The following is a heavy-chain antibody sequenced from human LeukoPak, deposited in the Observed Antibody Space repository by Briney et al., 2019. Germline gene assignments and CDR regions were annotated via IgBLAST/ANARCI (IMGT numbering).Heavy chain of an antibody. Sequence: GGSLRLSCAASGFTFSSYSMNWARQAPGKGLEWVSYISSSSSTIYYADSVKGRFTISRDNAKNSLYLQMNSLRAEDTAVYYCARDPHDTYYDFWSGYYTEHYFDYWGQGTLVTVSS. V-gene: IGHV3-48*01. CDR1: GFTFSSYS. J-gene: IGHJ4*02. CDR2: ISSSSSTI. D-gene: IGHD3-3*01. CDR3: ARDPHDTYYDFWSGYYTEHYFDY.